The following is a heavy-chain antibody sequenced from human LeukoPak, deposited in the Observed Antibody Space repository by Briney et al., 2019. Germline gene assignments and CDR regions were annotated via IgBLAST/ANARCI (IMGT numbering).Heavy chain of an antibody. V-gene: IGHV4-34*01. Sequence: PSETLSLTCAVYGGSFSGYHWTWIRQSPGKGLEWIGDINPSGSTYYNPSLKSRVTISVDTSKNQFSLKLSSVTAADTAMYYCARGSSGSYTTNFDYWGQGTLVSVSS. D-gene: IGHD1-26*01. CDR1: GGSFSGYH. CDR2: INPSGST. J-gene: IGHJ4*02. CDR3: ARGSSGSYTTNFDY.